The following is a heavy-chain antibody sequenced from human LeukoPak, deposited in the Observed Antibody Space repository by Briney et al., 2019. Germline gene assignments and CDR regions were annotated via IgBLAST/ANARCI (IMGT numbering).Heavy chain of an antibody. D-gene: IGHD2-15*01. CDR2: ISGSGGST. J-gene: IGHJ4*02. Sequence: GGSLRLSCAASGFTFSSYAMSWVRQAPGKGLQWVSAISGSGGSTYYADSVKGRFTISRDNSKNTLYLQMNSLRAEDTAVYYCAKNPVGYCSGGSCYVDYWGQGTLVTVSS. CDR3: AKNPVGYCSGGSCYVDY. CDR1: GFTFSSYA. V-gene: IGHV3-23*01.